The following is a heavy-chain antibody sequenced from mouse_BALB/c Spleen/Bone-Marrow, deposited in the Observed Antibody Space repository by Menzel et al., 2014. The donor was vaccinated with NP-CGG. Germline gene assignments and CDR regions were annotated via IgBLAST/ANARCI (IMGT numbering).Heavy chain of an antibody. D-gene: IGHD4-1*01. J-gene: IGHJ4*01. Sequence: EVQLQQSGAELVKPGASVKLSCTASGFNIKDTYMHWVKGLEWIGRIDPANGNTKYDPKFQGKATITADTSSNTAYLQLSSLTSEDTAVYYCARWEYYAMDYWGQGTSVTVSS. CDR2: IDPANGNT. CDR1: GFNIKDTY. V-gene: IGHV14-3*02. CDR3: ARWEYYAMDY.